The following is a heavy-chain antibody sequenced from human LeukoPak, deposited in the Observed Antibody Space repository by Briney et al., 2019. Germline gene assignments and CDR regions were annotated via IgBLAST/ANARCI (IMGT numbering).Heavy chain of an antibody. CDR1: GFTFSSYG. J-gene: IGHJ4*02. V-gene: IGHV3-30*03. CDR3: ARRQWLAFDY. Sequence: GGSLRLSCSASGFTFSSYGMNWVRQAPGKGLEWVAVISYDGSNKYYADSVKGRFTISRDSSKNTLYLQMNSLRAEDTAVYYCARRQWLAFDYWGQGTLVTVSS. D-gene: IGHD6-19*01. CDR2: ISYDGSNK.